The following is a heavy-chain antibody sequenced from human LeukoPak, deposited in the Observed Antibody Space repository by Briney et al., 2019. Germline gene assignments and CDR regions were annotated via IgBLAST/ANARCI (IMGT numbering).Heavy chain of an antibody. D-gene: IGHD6-13*01. J-gene: IGHJ4*02. CDR3: AKDRQQLANLDY. CDR1: GFIFSSFA. V-gene: IGHV3-23*01. CDR2: ISDSGGST. Sequence: GGSLRLSCAASGFIFSSFAMSWVRQVPGKGLEWVSSISDSGGSTYYADSVKGRFTISRDNSKNTMSLQMNRLRAEDTARYYCAKDRQQLANLDYWAQGTLVTVSS.